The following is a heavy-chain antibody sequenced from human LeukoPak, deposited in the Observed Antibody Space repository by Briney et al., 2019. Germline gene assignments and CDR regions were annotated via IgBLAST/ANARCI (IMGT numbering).Heavy chain of an antibody. J-gene: IGHJ5*02. CDR1: GFTFSSYA. CDR3: ASGKYRYGDNRFDP. D-gene: IGHD5-18*01. CDR2: ISYDGSNK. V-gene: IGHV3-30*04. Sequence: PGRALRLSCAASGFTFSSYAMHWVRQAPGKGLEWVAVISYDGSNKYYADSVKGRFTISRDNSKNTLYLQMNSLRAEDTAVYFCASGKYRYGDNRFDPWGQGTLVTVSS.